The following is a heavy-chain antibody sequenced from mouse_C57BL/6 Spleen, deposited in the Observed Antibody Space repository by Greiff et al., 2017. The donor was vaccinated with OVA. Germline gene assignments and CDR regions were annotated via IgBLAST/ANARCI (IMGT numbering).Heavy chain of an antibody. Sequence: EVHLVESGGGLVQPKGSLKLSCAASGFSFNTYAMNWVRQAPGKGLEWVARIRSKSNNYATYYADSVKDRFTISRDDSESMLYLQMNNLKTEDTAMYYCVRHGGYYEGNAMDYWGQGTSVTVSS. CDR1: GFSFNTYA. J-gene: IGHJ4*01. CDR3: VRHGGYYEGNAMDY. V-gene: IGHV10-1*01. D-gene: IGHD2-3*01. CDR2: IRSKSNNYAT.